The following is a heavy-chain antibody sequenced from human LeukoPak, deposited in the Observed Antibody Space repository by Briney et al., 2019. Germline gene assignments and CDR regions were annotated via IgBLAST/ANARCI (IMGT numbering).Heavy chain of an antibody. J-gene: IGHJ4*02. CDR2: IKQDGSEK. CDR3: ARYDFWSGYLDY. V-gene: IGHV3-7*01. D-gene: IGHD3-3*01. Sequence: GGSLRLSCAASGFIFSSYAMHWVRQAPGKGLEWVANIKQDGSEKYYVDSVKGRFTISRDNAKNSLYLQMNSLRAEDTAVYYCARYDFWSGYLDYWGQGTLVTVSS. CDR1: GFIFSSYA.